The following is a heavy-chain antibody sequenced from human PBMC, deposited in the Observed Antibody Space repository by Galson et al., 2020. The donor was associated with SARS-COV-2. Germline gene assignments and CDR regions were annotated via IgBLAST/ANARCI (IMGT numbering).Heavy chain of an antibody. V-gene: IGHV3-53*01. Sequence: GESLKISCAASGFTVSSNYMSWVRQAPGKGLEWVSVIYSGGSTYYAESVKGRFTISRDNSKNTLCLQMNSLRDEDTAVYYCARDHDEMYYSGAFEIWGQGTLVTVSS. CDR3: ARDHDEMYYSGAFEI. D-gene: IGHD3-16*01. CDR1: GFTVSSNY. J-gene: IGHJ3*02. CDR2: IYSGGST.